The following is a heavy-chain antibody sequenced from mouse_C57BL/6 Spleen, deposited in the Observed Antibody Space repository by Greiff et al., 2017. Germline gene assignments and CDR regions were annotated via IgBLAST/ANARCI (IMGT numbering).Heavy chain of an antibody. Sequence: DVQLQESGPGLVKPSQSLSLTCSVTGYSITSGYYWNWIRQFPGNKLEWMGYISYDGSNNYNPSLKNRISITRDTSKNQFFLKLNSVTTEDTATYYCTREGLGLDYWGQGTTLTVSS. D-gene: IGHD4-1*01. V-gene: IGHV3-6*01. CDR1: GYSITSGYY. CDR2: ISYDGSN. CDR3: TREGLGLDY. J-gene: IGHJ2*01.